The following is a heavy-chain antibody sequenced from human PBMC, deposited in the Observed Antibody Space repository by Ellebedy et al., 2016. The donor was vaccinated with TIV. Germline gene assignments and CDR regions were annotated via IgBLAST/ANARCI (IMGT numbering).Heavy chain of an antibody. CDR2: IWYDGSNR. CDR3: ARDLFYWSGLD. Sequence: GESLKISCAASGFTFSSYGMHWVRQAPGKGLEWVAIIWYDGSNRYYTESVKGRFTISRDNSKNTLYLQMNSLRAEDTDVYYCARDLFYWSGLDWGQGTLVSVSS. J-gene: IGHJ4*02. D-gene: IGHD3-3*01. CDR1: GFTFSSYG. V-gene: IGHV3-33*01.